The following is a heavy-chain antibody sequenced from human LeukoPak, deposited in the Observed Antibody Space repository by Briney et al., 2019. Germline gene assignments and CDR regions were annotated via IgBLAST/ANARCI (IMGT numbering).Heavy chain of an antibody. CDR3: ARHDALAAAERTFDY. J-gene: IGHJ4*02. CDR1: GGSISSSSYY. CDR2: IYYSGST. V-gene: IGHV4-39*01. Sequence: PSETLSLTCTVSGGSISSSSYYWGWIRQPPGKGLEWIGSIYYSGSTYYNPSLKSRVTISGDTSKNQFSLKLSSVTAADTAVYYCARHDALAAAERTFDYWGQGTLVTVSS. D-gene: IGHD6-13*01.